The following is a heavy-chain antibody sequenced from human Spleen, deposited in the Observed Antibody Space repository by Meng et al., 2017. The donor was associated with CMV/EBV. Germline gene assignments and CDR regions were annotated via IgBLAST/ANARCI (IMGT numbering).Heavy chain of an antibody. CDR1: GGSFSGYY. D-gene: IGHD3-22*01. CDR2: INHSGST. CDR3: ARGPYYYDSSAYPTHYYYGLDV. J-gene: IGHJ6*02. Sequence: SETLSLTCAVYGGSFSGYYWSWIRQPPGKGLEWIGEINHSGSTNYNPSLKSRLTISVDTSKNQFSLKLSSVTAADTAVYYCARGPYYYDSSAYPTHYYYGLDVWGQGTTVTVS. V-gene: IGHV4-34*01.